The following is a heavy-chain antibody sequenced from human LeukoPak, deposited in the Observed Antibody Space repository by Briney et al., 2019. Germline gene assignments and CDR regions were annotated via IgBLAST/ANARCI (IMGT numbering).Heavy chain of an antibody. Sequence: AGGSLRLSCAASGFTFSNYWMSWVGQAPGKGLEWVANIKEDGSEKYSLDSVKGRFTVSRDNVKNSLYLQINNLRVEDTAIYYCARSGSSVFWYWGQGTLVTVSS. J-gene: IGHJ4*02. CDR1: GFTFSNYW. CDR3: ARSGSSVFWY. CDR2: IKEDGSEK. V-gene: IGHV3-7*01. D-gene: IGHD3-3*01.